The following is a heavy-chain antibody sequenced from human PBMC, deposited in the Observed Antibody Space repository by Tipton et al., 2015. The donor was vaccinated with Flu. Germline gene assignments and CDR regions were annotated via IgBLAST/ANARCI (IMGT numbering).Heavy chain of an antibody. V-gene: IGHV4-39*07. CDR3: AGVVGQGKDYFDY. CDR1: GGSISSSSYY. J-gene: IGHJ4*02. D-gene: IGHD2-15*01. Sequence: TLSLTCTVSGGSISSSSYYWGWIRQPPGKGLEWIGSIYYSGSTYYNPSLKSRVTIPVDTSKNQFSLKLSSVTAADTAVYYCAGVVGQGKDYFDYWGQGTLVTVSS. CDR2: IYYSGST.